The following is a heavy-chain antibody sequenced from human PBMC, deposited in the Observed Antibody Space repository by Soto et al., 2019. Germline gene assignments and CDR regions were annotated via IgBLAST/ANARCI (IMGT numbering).Heavy chain of an antibody. CDR3: ANLPYGEYGGGEYYDYIWGSYRLIDY. Sequence: EVQLLESGGGLVQPGGSLRLSCAASGFTFSSYAMSWVRQAPGKGLEWVSAISGSGGSTYYADSVKGRFTISRDNSKNTMYLQMNSLRAEDTAVYYCANLPYGEYGGGEYYDYIWGSYRLIDYWGQGTLVTVSS. CDR2: ISGSGGST. D-gene: IGHD3-16*02. J-gene: IGHJ4*02. V-gene: IGHV3-23*01. CDR1: GFTFSSYA.